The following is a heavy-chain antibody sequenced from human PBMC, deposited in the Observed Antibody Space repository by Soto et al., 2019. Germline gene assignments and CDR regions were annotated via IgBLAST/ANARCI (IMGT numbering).Heavy chain of an antibody. V-gene: IGHV3-21*01. Sequence: EVQLVESGGGLVKPGGSLRLSCAASGFTFSSYSMNWVRQAPGKGLEWVSSISSSSSYIYYADSVKGRFTISRDNAKNSLYLQMNSLRAEDTAVYYCAKEVGELSTRSFDYWGQGTLVTVSS. CDR3: AKEVGELSTRSFDY. J-gene: IGHJ4*02. CDR2: ISSSSSYI. CDR1: GFTFSSYS. D-gene: IGHD3-16*02.